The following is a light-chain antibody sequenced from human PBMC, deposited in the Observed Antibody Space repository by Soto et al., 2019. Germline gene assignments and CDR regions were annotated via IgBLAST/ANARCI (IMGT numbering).Light chain of an antibody. V-gene: IGKV2-30*02. CDR2: KVS. J-gene: IGKJ5*01. Sequence: DVVMTQSPLSLPVTLGRPASISCRSNQSLVHSDGIAYFSWFQQRPGRSPRRLIYKVSNRDSGVPARFSGSGSGTDCALKISRVEAEDVGVYYCMQGTHWPITFCQGTRLEI. CDR3: MQGTHWPIT. CDR1: QSLVHSDGIAY.